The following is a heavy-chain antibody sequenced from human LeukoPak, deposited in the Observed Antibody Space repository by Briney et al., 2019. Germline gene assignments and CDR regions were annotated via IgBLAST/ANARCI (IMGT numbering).Heavy chain of an antibody. V-gene: IGHV4-59*01. CDR2: IYYSGST. CDR1: GGSLSSYY. CDR3: ARDGGGGYNDAFDI. J-gene: IGHJ3*02. Sequence: SETLSLTCTVSGGSLSSYYWSWIRQPPGKGLEWIGYIYYSGSTNYNPSLKSRVTISVDTSKNQFSLKLSSVTAAGTAVYYCARDGGGGYNDAFDIWGQGTMVTVSS. D-gene: IGHD5-24*01.